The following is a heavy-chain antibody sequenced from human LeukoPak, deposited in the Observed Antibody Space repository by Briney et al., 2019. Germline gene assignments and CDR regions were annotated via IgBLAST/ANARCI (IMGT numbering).Heavy chain of an antibody. V-gene: IGHV3-30*04. J-gene: IGHJ4*02. Sequence: GGSLRLSCVASGFTFTGHSMHWVRQAPGKGLEWVAVVANDEKTIFYADSLKGRFTVSRDNSKNTLYLQMNSLRAEDTAVYYCAKESLIAIAVAGPPPDYWGQGTLVTVSS. CDR1: GFTFTGHS. CDR3: AKESLIAIAVAGPPPDY. CDR2: VANDEKTI. D-gene: IGHD6-19*01.